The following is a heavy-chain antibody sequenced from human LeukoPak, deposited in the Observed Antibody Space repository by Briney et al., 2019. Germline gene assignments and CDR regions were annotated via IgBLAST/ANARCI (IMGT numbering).Heavy chain of an antibody. Sequence: PGGSLRLSCAASGFTVSSNYMSWVRQAPGKGLEWVSTIYNVGNTYYADSVKGRFTVSRDNSKNTLYLQMNSLRAEDTALYYCAKRGLRGNWFHPWGQGTLVTVSS. J-gene: IGHJ5*02. D-gene: IGHD3-10*01. CDR1: GFTVSSNY. V-gene: IGHV3-53*01. CDR2: IYNVGNT. CDR3: AKRGLRGNWFHP.